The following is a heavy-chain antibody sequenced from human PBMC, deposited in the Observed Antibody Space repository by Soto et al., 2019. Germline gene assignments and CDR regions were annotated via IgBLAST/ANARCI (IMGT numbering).Heavy chain of an antibody. CDR2: ISSSSSTI. D-gene: IGHD3-9*01. CDR1: RFTFSSYS. CDR3: ARAIWNVAKPPYAFDI. J-gene: IGHJ3*02. V-gene: IGHV3-48*01. Sequence: PGGSLSLFCAASRFTFSSYSMNWARQARAKGLEEGSYISSSSSTIYYADAVKGRFTITRDNAKNSLYLQMNSLRAEDTAVYYCARAIWNVAKPPYAFDIWGQGTMVTVSS.